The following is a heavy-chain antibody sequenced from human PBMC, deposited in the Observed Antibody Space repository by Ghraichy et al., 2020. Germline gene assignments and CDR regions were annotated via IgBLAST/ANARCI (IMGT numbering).Heavy chain of an antibody. CDR2: ISWNSGNI. J-gene: IGHJ4*02. V-gene: IGHV3-9*01. CDR3: AKDRGDYSDNNGLFDF. CDR1: RFKFDDYA. D-gene: IGHD3-22*01. Sequence: LSLTCAASRFKFDDYAMHWVRQVPGKGLEWISGISWNSGNIAYADSVKGRFTISRDNAKNSLYLQMNSLRPEDTALYYCAKDRGDYSDNNGLFDFWGQGTLVAVSS.